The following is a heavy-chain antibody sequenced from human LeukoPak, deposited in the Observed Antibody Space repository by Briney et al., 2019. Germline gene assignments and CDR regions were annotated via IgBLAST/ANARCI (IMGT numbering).Heavy chain of an antibody. CDR3: AREWIQGITMVRGVIDY. D-gene: IGHD3-10*01. CDR2: INPSGGST. CDR1: GYTFTSYY. Sequence: ASVKVSCKASGYTFTSYYMHWVRQAPGQGLEWMGIINPSGGSTSYAQKFQGRVTMTRDTSTSTVYMELSSLRSEDTAVYYCAREWIQGITMVRGVIDYWGQGTLVTVSS. J-gene: IGHJ4*02. V-gene: IGHV1-46*01.